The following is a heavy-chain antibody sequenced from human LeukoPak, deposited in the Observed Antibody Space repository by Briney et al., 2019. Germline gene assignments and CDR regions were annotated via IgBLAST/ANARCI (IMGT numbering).Heavy chain of an antibody. J-gene: IGHJ3*02. V-gene: IGHV3-11*01. CDR1: GFTFSGYY. Sequence: PGGSLRLSCAASGFTFSGYYMSWIRQAPGKGLELVSYISSSCSTIYYADSVKGRFTISRDNAKNSLYLQMNSLRAEDTAVYYCARAADDSSGYYGLNDAFDIWGQGTMVTVSS. D-gene: IGHD3-22*01. CDR3: ARAADDSSGYYGLNDAFDI. CDR2: ISSSCSTI.